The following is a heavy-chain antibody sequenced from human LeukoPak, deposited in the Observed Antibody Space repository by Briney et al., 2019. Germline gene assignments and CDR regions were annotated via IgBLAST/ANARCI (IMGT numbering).Heavy chain of an antibody. D-gene: IGHD6-19*01. CDR2: IYPSDSYT. Sequence: GESLKISCKGSGYSFTNYWIAWVRQMPGKGLEWMGIIYPSDSYTNYSPSFQGHVTISADKSISTAYLQWSSLKASDTAMYYCARLGLAVAGNRTVDYWGQGTLVTVSS. V-gene: IGHV5-10-1*01. J-gene: IGHJ4*02. CDR1: GYSFTNYW. CDR3: ARLGLAVAGNRTVDY.